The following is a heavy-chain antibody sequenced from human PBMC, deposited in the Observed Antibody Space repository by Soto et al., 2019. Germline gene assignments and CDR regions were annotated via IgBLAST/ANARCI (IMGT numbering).Heavy chain of an antibody. D-gene: IGHD6-19*01. CDR3: VREGSAWSRGY. Sequence: GGSLRLSCAASGFIFRDWFMSWIRQAPGKGLEWISYISKDSGRATRYSDSVKGRFTVSRDDAKNSLYLQMNSLRVADTAVYYCVREGSAWSRGYWGQGTLVTVSS. CDR1: GFIFRDWF. CDR2: ISKDSGRAT. V-gene: IGHV3-11*01. J-gene: IGHJ4*02.